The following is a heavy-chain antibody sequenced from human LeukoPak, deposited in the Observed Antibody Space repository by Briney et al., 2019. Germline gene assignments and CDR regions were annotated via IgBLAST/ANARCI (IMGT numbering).Heavy chain of an antibody. D-gene: IGHD4-17*01. CDR1: GGSFSGYY. Sequence: SETLSLTCAVYGGSFSGYYWSWIRQPPGKGLEWIGEINHSGSTNYNPSLKSRVTISVDTSKNQFSLKLSSVTAAGTAVYYCARGRVVPTVTKGYYYYGMDVWGQGTTVTVSS. V-gene: IGHV4-34*01. CDR2: INHSGST. J-gene: IGHJ6*02. CDR3: ARGRVVPTVTKGYYYYGMDV.